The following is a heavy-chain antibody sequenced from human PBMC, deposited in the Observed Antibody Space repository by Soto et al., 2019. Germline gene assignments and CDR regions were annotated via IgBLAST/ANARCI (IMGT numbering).Heavy chain of an antibody. Sequence: EVQLVESGGGLVKPGGSLRLSCAASGFTFSSYSMNWVRQAPGKGLEWVSSISSSSSYIYYADSVKGRFTISRDNAKNSLYLQMNSLRAEDTAVYYCARGPAFPYCGGDCHTGYFQHWGQGTLVTVSS. CDR2: ISSSSSYI. J-gene: IGHJ1*01. D-gene: IGHD2-21*02. CDR1: GFTFSSYS. V-gene: IGHV3-21*01. CDR3: ARGPAFPYCGGDCHTGYFQH.